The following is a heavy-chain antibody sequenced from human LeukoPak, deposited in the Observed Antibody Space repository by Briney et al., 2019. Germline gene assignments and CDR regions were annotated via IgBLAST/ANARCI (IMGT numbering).Heavy chain of an antibody. Sequence: GGPLRVSCEPPGFSVSTYAMNWVCQAPGGGVGWVSVLSVSGFSTYYAVSVKGRFTISRDMSKSTMYLQMNSLRAEDTAIYYCAKNHDSNTYHTDDAFDIWGQGTMVTVSS. CDR2: LSVSGFST. J-gene: IGHJ3*02. D-gene: IGHD2/OR15-2a*01. V-gene: IGHV3-23*01. CDR3: AKNHDSNTYHTDDAFDI. CDR1: GFSVSTYA.